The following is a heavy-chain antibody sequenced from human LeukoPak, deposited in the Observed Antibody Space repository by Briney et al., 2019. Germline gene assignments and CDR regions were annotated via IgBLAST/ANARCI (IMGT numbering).Heavy chain of an antibody. CDR2: IYHSGST. D-gene: IGHD6-13*01. V-gene: IGHV4-4*02. Sequence: TLETLSLTCAVSGGSISSSNWWSWVRQPPGNGLEWIGEIYHSGSTNYNPSLKSRVTISVDKSKNQFSLKLSSVTAADTAVYYCARDGRSSSWYNWFDPWGQGTLVTVSS. J-gene: IGHJ5*02. CDR3: ARDGRSSSWYNWFDP. CDR1: GGSISSSNW.